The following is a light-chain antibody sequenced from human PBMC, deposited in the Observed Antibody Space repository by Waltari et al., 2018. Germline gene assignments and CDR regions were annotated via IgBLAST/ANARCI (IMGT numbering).Light chain of an antibody. CDR3: QQRRNWA. V-gene: IGKV3-11*01. CDR1: QSLSSY. CDR2: DAS. J-gene: IGKJ4*01. Sequence: EIVLTQSPATLSLSPGERATLSCRASQSLSSYLAWYQQKPGQAPSLLIYDASSRATGIPARFSGSGSGTDFTLTISSLEPEDFAVYYCQQRRNWAFGGGTKVEIK.